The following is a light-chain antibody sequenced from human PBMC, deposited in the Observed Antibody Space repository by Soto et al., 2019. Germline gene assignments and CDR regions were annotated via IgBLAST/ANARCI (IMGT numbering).Light chain of an antibody. CDR1: QSLLHSDGNTY. V-gene: IGKV2-24*01. CDR2: KVS. Sequence: DIVMTQTPLSSPVALGQAASISCRSSQSLLHSDGNTYLSWFQQRPGQPPRLLIYKVSDRFSGVPDRFSGSGAGTDFTLTISGLEPDDFALYFCQPRADWPITFGTGTKVDIK. CDR3: QPRADWPIT. J-gene: IGKJ3*01.